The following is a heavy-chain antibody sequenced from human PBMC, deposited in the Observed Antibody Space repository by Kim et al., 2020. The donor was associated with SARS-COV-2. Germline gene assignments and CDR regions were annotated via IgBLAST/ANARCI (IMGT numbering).Heavy chain of an antibody. V-gene: IGHV4-31*03. CDR2: IYYSGST. CDR1: GGSISSGGYY. J-gene: IGHJ5*02. CDR3: ARKMVRGAKGVDP. D-gene: IGHD3-10*01. Sequence: SETLSLTCTVSGGSISSGGYYWSWIRQHPGKGLEWIGYIYYSGSTYYNPSLKSRVTISVDTSKNQFSLKLSSVTAADTAVYYCARKMVRGAKGVDPWGQGTLVTVSS.